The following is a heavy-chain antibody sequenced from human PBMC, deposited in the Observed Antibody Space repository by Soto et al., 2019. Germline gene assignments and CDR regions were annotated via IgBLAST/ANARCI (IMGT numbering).Heavy chain of an antibody. D-gene: IGHD1-20*01. Sequence: GGSLRLSCAASGFSFSSVAMHWVRQAPGKGLEWVAVIWTDGSNKDYADSVKGRFTISRDNSKNTLYLQMNSLRAEDTAVYYCARYPRYNGNGPYYFDYWGQRTLVTGSA. J-gene: IGHJ4*02. V-gene: IGHV3-33*01. CDR1: GFSFSSVA. CDR2: IWTDGSNK. CDR3: ARYPRYNGNGPYYFDY.